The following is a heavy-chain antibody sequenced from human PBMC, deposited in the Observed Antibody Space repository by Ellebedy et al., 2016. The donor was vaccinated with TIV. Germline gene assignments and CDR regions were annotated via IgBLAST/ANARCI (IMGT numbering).Heavy chain of an antibody. CDR1: VGSISSSNW. J-gene: IGHJ6*02. D-gene: IGHD6-19*01. CDR2: IYHSGST. CDR3: ARVRAVAGLAYYYYGMDV. Sequence: AETLSLTXAVSVGSISSSNWWGWVRQPPGKWLEWIGEIYHSGSTNYNPSLKSRVTISVDKSKNQFSLKLSSVTAADTAVYYCARVRAVAGLAYYYYGMDVWGQGTTVTVSS. V-gene: IGHV4-4*02.